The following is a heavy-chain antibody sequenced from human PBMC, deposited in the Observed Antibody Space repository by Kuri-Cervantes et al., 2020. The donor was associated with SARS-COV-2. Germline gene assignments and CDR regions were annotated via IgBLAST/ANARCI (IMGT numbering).Heavy chain of an antibody. Sequence: KVSCKGSGYSFTSYWIGWVRQMPGKGLEWMGNIDPSDSYTSYSPSFQGHVTFSADKSFSTAYLQWNSLKASDTAMYYCARSYYYNKNYFYYGMDVWGQGTTVTVSS. CDR2: IDPSDSYT. CDR3: ARSYYYNKNYFYYGMDV. D-gene: IGHD3-10*01. J-gene: IGHJ6*02. CDR1: GYSFTSYW. V-gene: IGHV5-10-1*01.